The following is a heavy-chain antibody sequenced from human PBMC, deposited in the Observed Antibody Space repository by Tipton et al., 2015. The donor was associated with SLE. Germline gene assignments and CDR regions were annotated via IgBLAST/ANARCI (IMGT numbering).Heavy chain of an antibody. J-gene: IGHJ3*02. CDR2: IIHSGST. CDR3: AKSMVRGVKWAFDI. Sequence: TLSLTCAVYGGSVSGYYWSWIRQPSGKGLEWIGEIIHSGSTNYNPSLKSRVTISVDTSKNQFSLRLSSVTAADTAVYYCAKSMVRGVKWAFDIWGQGTMVTVSS. V-gene: IGHV4-34*12. CDR1: GGSVSGYY. D-gene: IGHD3-10*01.